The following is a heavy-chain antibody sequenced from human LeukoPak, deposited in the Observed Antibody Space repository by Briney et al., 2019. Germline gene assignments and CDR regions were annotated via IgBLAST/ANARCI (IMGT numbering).Heavy chain of an antibody. J-gene: IGHJ4*02. CDR3: ARDRGGHLWFGGKTLDY. D-gene: IGHD3-10*01. CDR2: IWYDGSNK. CDR1: GFTFSSYG. Sequence: GGSLRLSCAASGFTFSSYGTHWVRQAPGKGLEWVAVIWYDGSNKYYADSVKGRFTISRDNSKNTLYLQMNSLRAEDTAVYYCARDRGGHLWFGGKTLDYWGQGTLVTVSS. V-gene: IGHV3-33*01.